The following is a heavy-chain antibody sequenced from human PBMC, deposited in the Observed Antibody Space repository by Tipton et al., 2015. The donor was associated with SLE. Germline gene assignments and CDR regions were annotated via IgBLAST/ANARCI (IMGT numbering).Heavy chain of an antibody. CDR1: GYTFSGYY. Sequence: QLVQSGPEVKKPGASVKVSCKASGYTFSGYYMHWVRQVPGQGLEWMGWINPDSGGTNYAQKFQGRVTMTRDTSISTAYMELSRLRSDDTAVYYCTRWPSWDLNRPLDYWGQGTLVTVSS. V-gene: IGHV1-2*02. D-gene: IGHD1-14*01. CDR3: TRWPSWDLNRPLDY. CDR2: INPDSGGT. J-gene: IGHJ4*02.